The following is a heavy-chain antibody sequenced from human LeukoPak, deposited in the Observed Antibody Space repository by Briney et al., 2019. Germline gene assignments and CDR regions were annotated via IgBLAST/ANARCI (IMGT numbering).Heavy chain of an antibody. V-gene: IGHV4-59*08. Sequence: SETLSLTCTVSGGSISSYYWSWIRQPPGKGLEWIGYIYYSGSTNYNPSLKSRVTISVDTSKNQFSLKLSSVTAADTAVYYCARQGGATKSWFDPWGQGTLATVSS. CDR1: GGSISSYY. D-gene: IGHD1-26*01. CDR3: ARQGGATKSWFDP. J-gene: IGHJ5*02. CDR2: IYYSGST.